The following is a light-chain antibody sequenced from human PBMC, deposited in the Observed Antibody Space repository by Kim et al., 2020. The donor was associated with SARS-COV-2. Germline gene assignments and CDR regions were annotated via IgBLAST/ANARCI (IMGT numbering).Light chain of an antibody. CDR1: QSVSSY. CDR3: QQRSNWPLT. Sequence: LSPGEKGTHSCRASQSVSSYLAWYQQKPGQAPRLLIYGASNRATSIPARFRGSGSWTDFTLPISSLEPEDFAGYYCQQRSNWPLTFGGGTKVDIK. CDR2: GAS. V-gene: IGKV3-11*01. J-gene: IGKJ4*01.